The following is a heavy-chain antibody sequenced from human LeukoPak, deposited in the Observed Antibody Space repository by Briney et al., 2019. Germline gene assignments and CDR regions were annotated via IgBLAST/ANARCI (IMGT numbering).Heavy chain of an antibody. Sequence: GGSLRLSCAASGFTFSGHAMSWVRQAPGKGLEWVSAISGSGGSTYYADSVKGRFTISRDNSKNTLYLQMNSLRAEDTAVYYCAKDLASRSSGPPGDYWGQGTLVTVSS. J-gene: IGHJ4*02. CDR2: ISGSGGST. CDR3: AKDLASRSSGPPGDY. V-gene: IGHV3-23*01. CDR1: GFTFSGHA. D-gene: IGHD3-22*01.